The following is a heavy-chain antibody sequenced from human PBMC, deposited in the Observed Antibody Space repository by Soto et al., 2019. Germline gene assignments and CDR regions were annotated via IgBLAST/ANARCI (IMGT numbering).Heavy chain of an antibody. CDR2: ISAYNGNT. CDR3: AGASSLLFTLDY. CDR1: GYTFTSYG. V-gene: IGHV1-18*01. J-gene: IGHJ4*02. D-gene: IGHD2-2*01. Sequence: QVQLVQSGAEVKKPGASVKVSCKASGYTFTSYGISWVRQAPGQGLEWMGWISAYNGNTNYAQKLQGRATMTTDTSTSTADMELRSMRSNDTAVYYCAGASSLLFTLDYWGQGTLVTVSS.